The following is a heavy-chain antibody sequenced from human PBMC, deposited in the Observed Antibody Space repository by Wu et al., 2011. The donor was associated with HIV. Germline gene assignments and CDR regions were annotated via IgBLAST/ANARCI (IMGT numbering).Heavy chain of an antibody. CDR2: LNPNSGET. J-gene: IGHJ2*01. Sequence: QVQVEQSGPEVKKPGASLRVSCKASGYSLTVYNIHWVRQAPGQGLEWMGWLNPNSGETNSAHKFQGRVTLSRDTSINTAYMDLSRLRSDDTAVYFCARETSYFDIGGSVRYFDLWGRGTLVTVSS. CDR3: ARETSYFDIGGSVRYFDL. V-gene: IGHV1-2*02. CDR1: GYSLTVYN. D-gene: IGHD3-9*01.